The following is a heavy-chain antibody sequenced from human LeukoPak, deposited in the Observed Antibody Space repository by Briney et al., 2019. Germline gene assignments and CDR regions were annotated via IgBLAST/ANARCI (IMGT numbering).Heavy chain of an antibody. J-gene: IGHJ4*02. Sequence: GGSLRLSCAASGFTFDDYAMHWVRQAPGKGLEWVALISYDGSNKYYADSVKGRFTISRDNSKNTLFLQMNSLRPEDTAVYYCARVLTGSYWDWGQGTLVTVSS. V-gene: IGHV3-30-3*01. CDR3: ARVLTGSYWD. CDR2: ISYDGSNK. D-gene: IGHD1-26*01. CDR1: GFTFDDYA.